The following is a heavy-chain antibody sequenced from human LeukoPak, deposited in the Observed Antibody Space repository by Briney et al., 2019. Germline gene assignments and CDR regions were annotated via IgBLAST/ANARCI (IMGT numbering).Heavy chain of an antibody. J-gene: IGHJ6*03. CDR2: IYTSGST. CDR3: ARDLVVVPAAIPKFYYMDV. D-gene: IGHD2-2*01. V-gene: IGHV4-61*02. Sequence: SQTLSLTCTVSGGSISSGSYYWRWIRQPAGKGLEWIGRIYTSGSTNYNPSLKSRVTISVDTSKNQFSLKLSSVTAADTAVYCCARDLVVVPAAIPKFYYMDVWGKGTTVTVSS. CDR1: GGSISSGSYY.